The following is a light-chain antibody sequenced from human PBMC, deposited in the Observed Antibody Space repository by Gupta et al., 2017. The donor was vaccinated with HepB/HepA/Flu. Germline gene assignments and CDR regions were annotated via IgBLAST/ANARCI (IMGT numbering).Light chain of an antibody. V-gene: IGLV2-14*03. Sequence: QSALTQPASASGSPGQSITIPCTGTSSDVGGYNYVSWYQQHPGKAPKLMIYDVSNRPSGVSNRFSGSKSGNTASLTISGLQAEDEADYYCSSYTSSLVVFGGGTKLTVL. CDR1: SSDVGGYNY. J-gene: IGLJ2*01. CDR3: SSYTSSLVV. CDR2: DVS.